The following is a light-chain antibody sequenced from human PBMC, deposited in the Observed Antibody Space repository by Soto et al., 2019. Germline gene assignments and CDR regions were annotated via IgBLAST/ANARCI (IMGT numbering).Light chain of an antibody. V-gene: IGKV3D-15*01. CDR1: QSVSSN. Sequence: EIVLTQSPGTLSLSPGERATLSCRASQSVSSNNLAWYQQRPGQAPRVVIYGASTRATGIPERFSGSQSGTEFTLTISSLLSEDFAVYSCQQYNNWPLTFGGGTKVDIK. CDR2: GAS. CDR3: QQYNNWPLT. J-gene: IGKJ4*01.